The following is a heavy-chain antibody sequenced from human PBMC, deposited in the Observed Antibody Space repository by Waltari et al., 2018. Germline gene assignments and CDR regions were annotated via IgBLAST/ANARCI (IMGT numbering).Heavy chain of an antibody. Sequence: EVQLVESGGGLVQPGGSLRLSCAASGFAFSSYSMNWVRQAPGKGLEWISYISSSSSTIHYEDSVKGRFTISRENAKNSLYLQMNSLRAEDTAVYYCARDGYNYGDYWGQGTLVTVSS. CDR2: ISSSSSTI. V-gene: IGHV3-48*01. CDR3: ARDGYNYGDY. CDR1: GFAFSSYS. D-gene: IGHD5-12*01. J-gene: IGHJ4*02.